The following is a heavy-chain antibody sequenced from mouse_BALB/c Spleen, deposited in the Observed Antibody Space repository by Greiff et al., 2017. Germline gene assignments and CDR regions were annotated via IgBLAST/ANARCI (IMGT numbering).Heavy chain of an antibody. J-gene: IGHJ3*01. Sequence: EVKLVESGGGLVKPGGSLKLSCAASGFTFSSYTMSWVRQTPEKRLEWVATISSGGGNTYYPDSVKGRFTISRDNAKNNLYLQMSSLRSEDTALYYCARSPLRQEAWFAYWGQGTLVTVSA. CDR2: ISSGGGNT. V-gene: IGHV5-9*03. CDR1: GFTFSSYT. CDR3: ARSPLRQEAWFAY. D-gene: IGHD1-1*01.